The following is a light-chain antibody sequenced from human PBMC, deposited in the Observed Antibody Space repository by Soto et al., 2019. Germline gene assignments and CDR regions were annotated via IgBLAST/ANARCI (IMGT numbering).Light chain of an antibody. Sequence: DIQMTQSPSSLSESVGDRVTISCWASQSITNYLNWYQQKPGKASKLLIYAASSLQSGVPSRFSGSGSGTEFTLTISSLQPEDFATYYCQQSYSTPYTFGQGTKLGIK. CDR2: AAS. CDR3: QQSYSTPYT. V-gene: IGKV1-39*01. J-gene: IGKJ2*01. CDR1: QSITNY.